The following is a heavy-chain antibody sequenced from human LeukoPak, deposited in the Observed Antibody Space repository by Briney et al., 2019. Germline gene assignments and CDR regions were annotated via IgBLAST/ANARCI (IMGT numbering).Heavy chain of an antibody. D-gene: IGHD2-21*02. Sequence: PSETLSLICTVSGGSFSDDTYYWGWIRQPPGKGLEWIGEINHSGSTNYNPSLKSRVTISVDTSKNQFSLKLSSVTAADTAVYYCATVVVVVTHNWFDPWGQGTLVTVSS. CDR1: GGSFSDDTYY. CDR2: INHSGST. CDR3: ATVVVVVTHNWFDP. J-gene: IGHJ5*02. V-gene: IGHV4-34*01.